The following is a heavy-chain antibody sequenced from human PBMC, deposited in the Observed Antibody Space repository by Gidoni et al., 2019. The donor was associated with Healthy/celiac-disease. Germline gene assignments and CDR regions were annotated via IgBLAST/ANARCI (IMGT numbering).Heavy chain of an antibody. V-gene: IGHV3-23*01. J-gene: IGHJ6*02. Sequence: EVQLLESGGGLVQPGGSLRLSCAASGFTFSSYAMSWVRQAQGKGLEWVSAISGSGGSTYYSDSLKGRFTSSRDNSKNTLYLQMNSLRAEDTAVYYCAKVRWSSGWYPPSYYYYGMDVWGQGTTVTVSS. CDR2: ISGSGGST. D-gene: IGHD6-19*01. CDR1: GFTFSSYA. CDR3: AKVRWSSGWYPPSYYYYGMDV.